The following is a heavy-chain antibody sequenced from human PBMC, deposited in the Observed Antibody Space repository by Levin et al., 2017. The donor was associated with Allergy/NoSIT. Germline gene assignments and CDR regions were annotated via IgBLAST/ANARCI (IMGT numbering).Heavy chain of an antibody. CDR3: ARMGDTAMVDPVDY. CDR2: IYYSGTT. D-gene: IGHD5-18*01. CDR1: CGSISNYY. Sequence: PGGSLRLSCTVSCGSISNYYWSWIRQPPGKGLEWIGYIYYSGTTNYNPSLKSRVTISVDTSKSQFSLKLTSVTAADTAIYYCARMGDTAMVDPVDYWGQGTLVTVSS. J-gene: IGHJ4*02. V-gene: IGHV4-59*01.